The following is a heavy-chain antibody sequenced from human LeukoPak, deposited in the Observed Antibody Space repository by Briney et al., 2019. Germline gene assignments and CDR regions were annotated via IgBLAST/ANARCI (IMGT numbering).Heavy chain of an antibody. CDR1: GYSIRSGYY. J-gene: IGHJ6*04. CDR2: IYHSGSI. V-gene: IGHV4-38-2*02. Sequence: SETLSLTCTVSGYSIRSGYYWGWIRQPPGKGLEWIGSIYHSGSIYHKPSLKSRVTISVDTSKNQFSLKLSSVTAADTAVYYCARHPPRVRGFRGPVDVWGKGTTVTISS. CDR3: ARHPPRVRGFRGPVDV. D-gene: IGHD3-10*01.